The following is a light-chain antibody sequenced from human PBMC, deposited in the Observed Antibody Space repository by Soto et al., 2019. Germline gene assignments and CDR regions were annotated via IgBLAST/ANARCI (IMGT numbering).Light chain of an antibody. J-gene: IGKJ4*01. CDR3: QQYGTSPIT. CDR1: QSVSSNY. Sequence: EIVLTQSPGTLSLSPGERATLSCGASQSVSSNYLAWYQQKPGQGPRLLIYGASSRATAIPDRFSGSGSGTDFYLTITRLEPEDFAVYYCQQYGTSPITFGGGTKIEIK. CDR2: GAS. V-gene: IGKV3-20*01.